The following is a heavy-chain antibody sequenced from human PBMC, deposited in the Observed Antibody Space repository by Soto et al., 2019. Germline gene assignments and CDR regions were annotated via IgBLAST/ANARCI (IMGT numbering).Heavy chain of an antibody. CDR2: IWHDGSKT. V-gene: IGHV3-33*01. D-gene: IGHD6-13*01. J-gene: IGHJ6*02. CDR1: GFSFSSYG. CDR3: ARGSIVAAEYGMDV. Sequence: PGGSLRLSCAASGFSFSSYGMHWVRQAPGKGLEWVAVIWHDGSKTYYADSVKGRLIISRDNSKNTLYVQINSLRAEDGGVYFCARGSIVAAEYGMDVWGHGTTVTVSS.